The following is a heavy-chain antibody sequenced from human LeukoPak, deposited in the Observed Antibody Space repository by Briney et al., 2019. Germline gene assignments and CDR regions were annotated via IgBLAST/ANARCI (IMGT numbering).Heavy chain of an antibody. CDR2: ISGSGGST. V-gene: IGHV3-23*01. Sequence: GGSLRLSCAASGFPFSSYAVTWVRQAPGKGLEWVSAISGSGGSTYYADSVKGRFTISRDNSKNTLYLQMSSLRAEDTAVYYCAKHIVGATSLRFDYWGQGTLVTVSS. CDR1: GFPFSSYA. CDR3: AKHIVGATSLRFDY. J-gene: IGHJ4*02. D-gene: IGHD1-26*01.